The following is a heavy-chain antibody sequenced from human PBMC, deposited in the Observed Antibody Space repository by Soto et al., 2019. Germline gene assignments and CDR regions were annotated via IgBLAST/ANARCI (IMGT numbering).Heavy chain of an antibody. CDR3: AKDHMDIVVVPAARMNGMDA. D-gene: IGHD2-2*03. J-gene: IGHJ6*02. CDR1: EFTVRSYG. CDR2: ISYDGSNK. V-gene: IGHV3-30*18. Sequence: PVGSLRLSCASPEFTVRSYGMHWVRQAPGKGLEWVAVISYDGSNKYYADSVKGRFTISRDNSKNTLYLQMNSLRAEDTAVYYCAKDHMDIVVVPAARMNGMDAWGQGTTVTVSS.